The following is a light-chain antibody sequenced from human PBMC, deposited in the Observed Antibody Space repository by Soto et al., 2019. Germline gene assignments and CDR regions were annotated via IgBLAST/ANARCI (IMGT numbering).Light chain of an antibody. CDR3: SSFAGNKTRGV. J-gene: IGLJ1*01. V-gene: IGLV2-8*01. CDR1: SSDVGGYNY. Sequence: QSALTQPPSASGSPGQSVTISCTGSSSDVGGYNYVSWYQHHPGKAPKLLLYEVTERPSGVPDRLSGSKSGNTAFLTVSGLQAEDEADYYCSSFAGNKTRGVFGSGTKLTVL. CDR2: EVT.